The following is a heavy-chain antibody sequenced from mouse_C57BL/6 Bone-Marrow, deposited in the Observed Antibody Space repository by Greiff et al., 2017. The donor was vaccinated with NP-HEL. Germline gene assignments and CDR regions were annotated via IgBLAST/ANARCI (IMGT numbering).Heavy chain of an antibody. J-gene: IGHJ3*01. CDR1: GYTFTSYW. V-gene: IGHV1-53*01. D-gene: IGHD3-2*02. Sequence: QVQLQQSGTELVKPGASVKLSCKASGYTFTSYWMHWVKQRPGQGLEWIGNINPSNGGTNYNEKFKSKATLTVDKSSSTAYMQLSSLTSEDSAVYYCARGTAQAAWFAYWGQGTLVTVSA. CDR2: INPSNGGT. CDR3: ARGTAQAAWFAY.